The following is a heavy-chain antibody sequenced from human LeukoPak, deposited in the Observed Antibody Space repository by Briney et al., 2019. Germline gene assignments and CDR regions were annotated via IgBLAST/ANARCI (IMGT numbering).Heavy chain of an antibody. V-gene: IGHV4-39*07. CDR1: GGSISSSSYY. CDR3: ARDGYSSSWYGIPGHFDY. Sequence: PSETLSLTCTVSGGSISSSSYYWGWIRQPPGKGLEWIGSIYYSGSTYYNPSLKSRVTISVDTSKNQFSLKLSSVTAADTAVYYCARDGYSSSWYGIPGHFDYWGQGTLVTVSS. J-gene: IGHJ4*02. CDR2: IYYSGST. D-gene: IGHD6-13*01.